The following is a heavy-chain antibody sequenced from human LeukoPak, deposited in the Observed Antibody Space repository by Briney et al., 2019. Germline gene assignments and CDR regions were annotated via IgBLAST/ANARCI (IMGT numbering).Heavy chain of an antibody. CDR3: ARAAPLTWTLDY. J-gene: IGHJ4*02. CDR2: ITGSAKTT. D-gene: IGHD3/OR15-3a*01. V-gene: IGHV3-43*02. Sequence: GGSLRLSCEASGFTFASHAMGWARQAPGKGLEWVSSITGSAKTTYYTDSVKGRFTISRDNSKNSLYLQLNSLRTDDTALYYCARAAPLTWTLDYWGQGTLVTVSS. CDR1: GFTFASHA.